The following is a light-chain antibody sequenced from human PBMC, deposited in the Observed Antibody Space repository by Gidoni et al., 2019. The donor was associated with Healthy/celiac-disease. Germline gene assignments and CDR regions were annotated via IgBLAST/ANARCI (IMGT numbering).Light chain of an antibody. CDR1: QSLLHSNGYNY. V-gene: IGKV2-28*01. J-gene: IGKJ1*01. Sequence: DIVMTQSPLSLPVTPGAPASISCRSSQSLLHSNGYNYLDWYLQKPGQSPQLLIYLGSNRASGVTDRFSGSGSGTDFTLKISRVEAEDVGVYYCMQALQTPRAFGQGTKVEIK. CDR2: LGS. CDR3: MQALQTPRA.